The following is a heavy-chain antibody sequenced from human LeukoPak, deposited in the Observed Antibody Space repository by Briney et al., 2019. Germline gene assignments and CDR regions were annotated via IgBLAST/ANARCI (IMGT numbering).Heavy chain of an antibody. Sequence: ASVKVSCKASGYTFPSYGISGVAQAPGQGLEGMGWISAYNGNTNYAQKLQGKVTMTTDTSTSTAYMELRSLRADGPAVYYCARDRKGNTPVRGVINFDYWGQGTLVTVSS. CDR1: GYTFPSYG. CDR3: ARDRKGNTPVRGVINFDY. V-gene: IGHV1-18*01. D-gene: IGHD3-10*01. J-gene: IGHJ4*02. CDR2: ISAYNGNT.